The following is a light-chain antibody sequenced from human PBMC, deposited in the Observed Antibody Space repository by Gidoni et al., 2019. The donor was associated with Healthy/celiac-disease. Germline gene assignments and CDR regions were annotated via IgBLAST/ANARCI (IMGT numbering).Light chain of an antibody. CDR3: QQYGSSPLYT. CDR1: QSVSSSY. Sequence: EFVLTQSPGTLSLSPGERATLSCRASQSVSSSYLAWYPQKPGQAPRLLIYGASSRATGIPDRFSGSGSGTDFTLTISRLEPEDFAVYYCQQYGSSPLYTFGQGTKLEIK. V-gene: IGKV3-20*01. J-gene: IGKJ2*01. CDR2: GAS.